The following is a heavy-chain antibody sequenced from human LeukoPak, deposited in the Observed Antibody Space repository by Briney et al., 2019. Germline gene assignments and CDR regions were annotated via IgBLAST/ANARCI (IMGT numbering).Heavy chain of an antibody. Sequence: ASVTVSCTASGYTFTASYIHWVRQAPGQGLEWMGWINPNTGATSYAQKFQGWVTMIRDTSISTGYMELSWLKSDDTAVYFCARGDCSGVSCYSVDSWGQGTLVTVSS. D-gene: IGHD2-15*01. CDR1: GYTFTASY. CDR2: INPNTGAT. CDR3: ARGDCSGVSCYSVDS. J-gene: IGHJ4*02. V-gene: IGHV1-2*04.